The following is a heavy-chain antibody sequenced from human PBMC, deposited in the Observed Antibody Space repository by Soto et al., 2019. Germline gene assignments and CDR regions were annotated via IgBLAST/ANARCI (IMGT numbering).Heavy chain of an antibody. Sequence: QVQLVESGGGVVQPGRSLRLSCAASGFTFSSYGMHWVRQAPGKGLEWVAVIWYDGSNKYYADSVKGRFTISRDNSKNALYLQMNSLRAEDTAVYYCARSYGGNSPFDYWGQGTLVTVSS. D-gene: IGHD4-17*01. CDR3: ARSYGGNSPFDY. J-gene: IGHJ4*02. CDR2: IWYDGSNK. V-gene: IGHV3-33*01. CDR1: GFTFSSYG.